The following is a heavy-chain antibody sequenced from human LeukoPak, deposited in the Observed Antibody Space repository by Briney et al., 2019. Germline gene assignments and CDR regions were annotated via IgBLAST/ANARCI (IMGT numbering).Heavy chain of an antibody. J-gene: IGHJ3*02. Sequence: ASVKVSCKASGYTFTSYDINWVRQATGQGLEWMGWMNPNSGNTGYAQKFQGRVTITRNTSISTAYMELSSLRSEDTAVYYCARLDSSGYWVVDAFDIWGQGTMVTVSS. D-gene: IGHD3-22*01. V-gene: IGHV1-8*03. CDR1: GYTFTSYD. CDR3: ARLDSSGYWVVDAFDI. CDR2: MNPNSGNT.